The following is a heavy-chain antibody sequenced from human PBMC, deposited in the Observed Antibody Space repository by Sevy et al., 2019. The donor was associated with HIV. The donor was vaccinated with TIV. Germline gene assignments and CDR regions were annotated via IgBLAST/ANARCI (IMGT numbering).Heavy chain of an antibody. CDR2: ISGSGGST. D-gene: IGHD5-12*01. CDR3: ARFIGSGGYVYSGYDSGNYYYYGMDV. V-gene: IGHV3-23*01. J-gene: IGHJ6*02. Sequence: GGSLRLSCAASGFTFSSYAMSWVRQAPGKGLEWVSAISGSGGSTYYADSVKGRFTISRDNSKNTLYLQMNSLRAEDTAVYYCARFIGSGGYVYSGYDSGNYYYYGMDVWGQGTTVTVSS. CDR1: GFTFSSYA.